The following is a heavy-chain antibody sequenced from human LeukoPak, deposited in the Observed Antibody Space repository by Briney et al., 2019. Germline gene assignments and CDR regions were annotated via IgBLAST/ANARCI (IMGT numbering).Heavy chain of an antibody. CDR1: GFTLSTYS. Sequence: GGSLRLSCAASGFTLSTYSMNWVRQAPGKGLEWVSSISSTSSNIYYADSVKGRFTISRDNAKNSLYLQMNSLRAEDTAVYYCAGESYLSDYWGQGTLVTVSS. CDR3: AGESYLSDY. D-gene: IGHD1-26*01. CDR2: ISSTSSNI. J-gene: IGHJ4*02. V-gene: IGHV3-21*06.